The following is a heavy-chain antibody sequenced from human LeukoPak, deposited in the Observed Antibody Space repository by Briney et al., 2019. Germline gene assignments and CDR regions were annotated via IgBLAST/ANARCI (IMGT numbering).Heavy chain of an antibody. Sequence: GASVKVSCKASGYTFTGYYMHWVRQAPGQGLEWMGWINSNSGGTNYAQKFQGRVTMTRDTSISTAYMELSRLRSDDTAVYYCARDPEAAMVDLDYWGQGTLLTVSS. D-gene: IGHD5-18*01. CDR3: ARDPEAAMVDLDY. J-gene: IGHJ4*02. CDR1: GYTFTGYY. CDR2: INSNSGGT. V-gene: IGHV1-2*02.